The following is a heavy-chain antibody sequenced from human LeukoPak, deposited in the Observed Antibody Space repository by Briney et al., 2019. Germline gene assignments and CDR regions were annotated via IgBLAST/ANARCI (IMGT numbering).Heavy chain of an antibody. V-gene: IGHV1-8*02. CDR3: ARGTGIVLLDY. D-gene: IGHD1-26*01. J-gene: IGHJ4*02. CDR1: GYTFTGYY. CDR2: MNPNSGNT. Sequence: GASVKVSCKASGYTFTGYYMHWVRQAPGQGLEWMGWMNPNSGNTGYAQKFQGRVTMTRNTSISTAYMELGSLRSEDTAVYYCARGTGIVLLDYWGQGTLVTVSS.